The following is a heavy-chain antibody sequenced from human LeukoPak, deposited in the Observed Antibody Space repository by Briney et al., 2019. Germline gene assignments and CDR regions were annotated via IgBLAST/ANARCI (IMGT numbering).Heavy chain of an antibody. CDR1: GGSISSYY. V-gene: IGHV4-59*01. CDR2: IYYSGST. D-gene: IGHD6-19*01. J-gene: IGHJ4*02. Sequence: SETLSLTCTVSGGSISSYYWSWIRQPPGKGLESIGYIYYSGSTNYNPSLKSRVTISVDTSKNQFSLKLSSVTAADTAVYYCARHGPGIAVADYYFDYWGQGTLVTVSS. CDR3: ARHGPGIAVADYYFDY.